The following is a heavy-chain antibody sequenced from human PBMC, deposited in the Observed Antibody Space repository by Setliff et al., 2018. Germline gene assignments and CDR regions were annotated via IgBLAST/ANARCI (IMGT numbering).Heavy chain of an antibody. J-gene: IGHJ4*02. Sequence: SETLSLTCTVSGGSISSYYWIWIRQPPGKGLEWIGYVYDSGNTNFNPSLKSRVTISVDTSKNQFSLKLRSVTAADTAVYYCASLPYYYDSSGDPDYWGQGTLVTVSS. CDR2: VYDSGNT. V-gene: IGHV4-59*08. CDR1: GGSISSYY. CDR3: ASLPYYYDSSGDPDY. D-gene: IGHD3-22*01.